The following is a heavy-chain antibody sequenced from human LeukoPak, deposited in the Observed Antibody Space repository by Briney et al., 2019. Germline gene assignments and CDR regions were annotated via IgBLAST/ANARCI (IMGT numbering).Heavy chain of an antibody. CDR3: ARDKSTSCYYFDY. J-gene: IGHJ4*02. V-gene: IGHV3-33*08. D-gene: IGHD2-2*01. CDR1: GFTFSSHG. CDR2: IWYDGSYE. Sequence: QSGGSLRLSCEACGFTFSSHGMHWVRQAPGKGLEWVAVIWYDGSYEYYADSVKGRFTISRDNSNSTLYLQMNSLRAEDTAVYYCARDKSTSCYYFDYWGQGALVTVSS.